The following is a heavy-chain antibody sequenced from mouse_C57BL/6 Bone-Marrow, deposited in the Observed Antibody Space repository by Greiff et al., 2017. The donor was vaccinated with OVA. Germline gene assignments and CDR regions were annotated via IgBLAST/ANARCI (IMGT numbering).Heavy chain of an antibody. CDR1: GYTFTSYT. CDR2: INPSSGYT. J-gene: IGHJ4*01. D-gene: IGHD6-1*01. Sequence: VKLVESGAELARPGASVKMSCKASGYTFTSYTMHWVKQRPGQGLEWIGYINPSSGYTKYNQKFKDKATLTADKSSSTAYMLLSSLTSEDSAVYYCARNGKPYYYSMDYWGQGTSVTVSS. V-gene: IGHV1-4*01. CDR3: ARNGKPYYYSMDY.